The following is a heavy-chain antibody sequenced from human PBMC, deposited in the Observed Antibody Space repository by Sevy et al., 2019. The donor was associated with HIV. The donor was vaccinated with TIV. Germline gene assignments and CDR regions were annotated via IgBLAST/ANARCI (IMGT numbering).Heavy chain of an antibody. J-gene: IGHJ5*02. Sequence: GGSLRLSCAASAFTFSTYAMHWVRQAPGKGLEWVAVISYAGSNKYYADSVKGRFTISRDDSKSSLYLQMNTLRAEDTAVYYCARDAGYSVNWCSRFDTWGQGTLVTVSS. D-gene: IGHD1-26*01. CDR3: ARDAGYSVNWCSRFDT. V-gene: IGHV3-30*03. CDR2: ISYAGSNK. CDR1: AFTFSTYA.